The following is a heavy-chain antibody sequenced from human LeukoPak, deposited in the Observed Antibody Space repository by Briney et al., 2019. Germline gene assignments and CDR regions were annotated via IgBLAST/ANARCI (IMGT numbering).Heavy chain of an antibody. V-gene: IGHV1-2*02. D-gene: IGHD1-26*01. CDR3: ARLLNLWEPDYSFDY. CDR2: VNPHSGGT. Sequence: VASVKVSCKAFGYTITGYYIHWVRQAPGQGLEWMGWVNPHSGGTNYAQKFQGRVTMTRDTSISTAYMELSRLRSDDTAVYYCARLLNLWEPDYSFDYWGQGTLVTVSS. J-gene: IGHJ4*02. CDR1: GYTITGYY.